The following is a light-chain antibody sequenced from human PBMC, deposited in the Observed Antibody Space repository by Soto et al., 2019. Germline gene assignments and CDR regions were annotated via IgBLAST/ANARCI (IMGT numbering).Light chain of an antibody. V-gene: IGLV2-23*01. Sequence: QSLLTQPASVSGSPGQSITISCTGTSSDVGSYKFVSWYQQHPGKAPKLIIYEGSKRPSGVSVRFSGSKSGNTASLTISGLQAEDEADYYCCSYVGGVLFGGGTQLTVL. CDR3: CSYVGGVL. CDR1: SSDVGSYKF. J-gene: IGLJ2*01. CDR2: EGS.